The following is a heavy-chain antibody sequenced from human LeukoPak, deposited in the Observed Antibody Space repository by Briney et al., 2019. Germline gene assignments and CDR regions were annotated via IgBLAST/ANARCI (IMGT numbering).Heavy chain of an antibody. Sequence: GASLKLSRKASGYTFTKYGVSCVRQAPGQGLEWMGWIGTHTGNSNYVKKFQGRVTSTTETSTSTDYMELKSLGSDDTAVYYCTRDGDSGHTNGGISHYWGQGTLVTVAS. J-gene: IGHJ4*02. D-gene: IGHD3-16*01. CDR2: IGTHTGNS. CDR3: TRDGDSGHTNGGISHY. CDR1: GYTFTKYG. V-gene: IGHV1-18*01.